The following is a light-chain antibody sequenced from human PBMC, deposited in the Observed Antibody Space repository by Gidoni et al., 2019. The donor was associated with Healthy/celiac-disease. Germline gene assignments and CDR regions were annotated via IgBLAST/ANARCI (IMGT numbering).Light chain of an antibody. CDR1: KLGDKY. Sequence: SYELTQPPPVSVSPVQTASITCSGDKLGDKYACCSQQKPGQPPVLVIYQDSKRPPGSTERVSGANTGNKATLLISGTQAMDEADYYCQAWESSSVVFGGGTKLTVL. J-gene: IGLJ2*01. CDR3: QAWESSSVV. CDR2: QDS. V-gene: IGLV3-1*01.